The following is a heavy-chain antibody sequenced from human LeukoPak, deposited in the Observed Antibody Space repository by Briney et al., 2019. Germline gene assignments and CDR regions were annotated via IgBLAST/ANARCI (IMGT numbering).Heavy chain of an antibody. CDR2: IYSSGST. D-gene: IGHD1-26*01. V-gene: IGHV3-53*01. CDR3: AGRAAKYGMDV. J-gene: IGHJ6*02. Sequence: PGGSLTLSCAPSGFTVSSSYMSWLRQAPGKGLEWVSIIYSSGSTYYAGSVKGRYTISRDNSKNTLYLQMNSLSAYDTGRYYCAGRAAKYGMDVWGQGTTVTVSS. CDR1: GFTVSSSY.